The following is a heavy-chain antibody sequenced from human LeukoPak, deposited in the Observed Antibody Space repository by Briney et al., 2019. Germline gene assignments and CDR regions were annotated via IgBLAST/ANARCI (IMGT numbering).Heavy chain of an antibody. J-gene: IGHJ4*02. D-gene: IGHD6-19*01. V-gene: IGHV3-23*01. CDR1: GFTFNSYA. CDR2: ISGSGGST. Sequence: PGGSLRRSCAASGFTFNSYAMSWVRQAPGKGLEWVSAISGSGGSTYYADSVKGRFTISRDNSKNTLYLQMNSLRAEDTAVYYCAKTEVAVADHFDYWGQGTLVTVSS. CDR3: AKTEVAVADHFDY.